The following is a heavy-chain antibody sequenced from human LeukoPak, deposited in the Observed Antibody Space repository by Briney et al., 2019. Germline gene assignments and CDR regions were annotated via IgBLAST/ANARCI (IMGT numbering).Heavy chain of an antibody. Sequence: GASVKVSCKASGDIYNNYAINWVRQAPGQGLEWMGGIIPIFGTANYAQKFQGRVTITTDESTSTAYMELSSLRSEDTAVYYCAREVIVVGSNWFDPWGQGTLVTVSS. D-gene: IGHD3-22*01. CDR3: AREVIVVGSNWFDP. CDR1: GDIYNNYA. CDR2: IIPIFGTA. V-gene: IGHV1-69*05. J-gene: IGHJ5*02.